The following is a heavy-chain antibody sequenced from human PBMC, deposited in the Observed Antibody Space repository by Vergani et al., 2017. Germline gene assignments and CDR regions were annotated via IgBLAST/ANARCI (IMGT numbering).Heavy chain of an antibody. D-gene: IGHD2-15*01. CDR3: ARDCSGGSCYTPLFDY. CDR1: GFTFSSYD. J-gene: IGHJ4*02. V-gene: IGHV3-13*01. Sequence: EVQLVESGGGLVQPGGSLRLSCAASGFTFSSYDMHWVRQATGKGLEWVSAIGTAGDTYYPGSVKGRFTISRENAKNSLYLQMNSLRAEDTAVYYCARDCSGGSCYTPLFDYLGQGTLVTVSS. CDR2: IGTAGDT.